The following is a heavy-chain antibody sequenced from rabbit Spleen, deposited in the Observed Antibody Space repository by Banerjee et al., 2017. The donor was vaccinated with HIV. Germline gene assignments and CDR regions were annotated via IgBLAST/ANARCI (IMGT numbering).Heavy chain of an antibody. Sequence: QSLEESGGGLVKPGASLTLTCTASGVSFSSNYYICWVRQAPGKGLEWIACIDSGSSGFTYFASWASGRFTISKTSSTTVTLQMTSLTAADTATYFCARDSGSSFSSYGMDLWGQGTLVTVS. D-gene: IGHD8-1*01. V-gene: IGHV1S40*01. CDR1: GVSFSSNYY. CDR3: ARDSGSSFSSYGMDL. J-gene: IGHJ6*01. CDR2: IDSGSSGFT.